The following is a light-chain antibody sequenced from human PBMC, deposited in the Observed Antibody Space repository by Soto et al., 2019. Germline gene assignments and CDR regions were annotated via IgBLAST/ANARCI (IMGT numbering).Light chain of an antibody. J-gene: IGKJ1*01. CDR1: QSISSW. CDR2: AAS. V-gene: IGKV1-27*01. Sequence: DIQMTQSPSTLSASVGDRVTITCRASQSISSWLAWYQQKPGKVPKLLIYAASTLQSGVPSRFRGSGSGTDFTLTISSLQPEDAATYYCQKYNSAPRTFGQGTKVDIK. CDR3: QKYNSAPRT.